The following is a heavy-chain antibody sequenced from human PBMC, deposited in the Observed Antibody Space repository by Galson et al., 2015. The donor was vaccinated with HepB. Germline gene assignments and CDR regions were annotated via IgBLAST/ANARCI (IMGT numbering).Heavy chain of an antibody. Sequence: QSGAEVKKPGESLKISCKGSGYSFTSHWIGWVRQMPGKGLEWMGIIYPDDSDTRYSPSFQGQVTISADKSISTAYLQWSSLKASDTAMYYCARRTYYYDSSGYSTFDYWGQGTLVTVSS. J-gene: IGHJ4*02. D-gene: IGHD3-22*01. CDR1: GYSFTSHW. V-gene: IGHV5-51*01. CDR2: IYPDDSDT. CDR3: ARRTYYYDSSGYSTFDY.